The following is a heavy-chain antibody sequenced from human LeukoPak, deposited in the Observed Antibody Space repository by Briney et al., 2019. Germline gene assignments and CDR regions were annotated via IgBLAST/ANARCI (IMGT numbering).Heavy chain of an antibody. D-gene: IGHD3-10*01. CDR1: GFPFSSYW. Sequence: GGSLRLSCVASGFPFSSYWMTWVRQAPGKGLEWVANIKQDGSKKSYVDSVKGRFTISRDNAKNSLYLQMNSLRAEDTAIYYCARGPHGNLLWFGELLFDYWGQGTLVTVSS. V-gene: IGHV3-7*01. CDR3: ARGPHGNLLWFGELLFDY. CDR2: IKQDGSKK. J-gene: IGHJ4*02.